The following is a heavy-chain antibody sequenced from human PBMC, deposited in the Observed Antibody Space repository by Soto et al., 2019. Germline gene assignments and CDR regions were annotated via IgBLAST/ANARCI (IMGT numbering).Heavy chain of an antibody. Sequence: GGSLRLSCAVSGFTFSNYWMSWVRQAPGKGLEWVANIKEDGSDKYYVDSVRGRFTISRDNAKNSLYLQMNSLRAEDTAVYYCARGGGIGYCSSTSCLRFDYWGQGTLVTVSS. CDR3: ARGGGIGYCSSTSCLRFDY. D-gene: IGHD2-2*01. CDR1: GFTFSNYW. CDR2: IKEDGSDK. J-gene: IGHJ4*02. V-gene: IGHV3-7*01.